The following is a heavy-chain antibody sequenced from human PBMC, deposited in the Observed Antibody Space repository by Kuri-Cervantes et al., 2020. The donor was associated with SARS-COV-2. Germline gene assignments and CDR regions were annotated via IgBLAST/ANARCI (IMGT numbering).Heavy chain of an antibody. J-gene: IGHJ6*02. CDR3: ARDSPNYAVRDYYYYYGMDV. D-gene: IGHD4/OR15-4a*01. CDR2: IYHSGST. V-gene: IGHV4-38-2*02. CDR1: GGSISSGYY. Sequence: ESLKISCTVSGGSISSGYYWGWIRQPPGKGLEWIGSIYHSGSTYYNPSLKSRVTISVDTSKNLFPLKLSSVTAADTAVYYCARDSPNYAVRDYYYYYGMDVWGQGTTVTVSS.